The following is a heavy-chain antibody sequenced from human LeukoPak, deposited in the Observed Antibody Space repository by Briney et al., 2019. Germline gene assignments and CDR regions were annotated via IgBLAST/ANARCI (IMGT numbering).Heavy chain of an antibody. CDR1: GGSISSGGYS. CDR2: IYHSGST. V-gene: IGHV4-30-2*01. J-gene: IGHJ4*02. CDR3: ARAIIGAVEATARHFDY. D-gene: IGHD1-26*01. Sequence: PSQTLSLTCAVSGGSISSGGYSWSWIRQPPGKGLEWIGYIYHSGSTYYNPSLKSRVTISVDRSKNQFSLKLSSVTAADTAVYYCARAIIGAVEATARHFDYWGQGTLVTVSS.